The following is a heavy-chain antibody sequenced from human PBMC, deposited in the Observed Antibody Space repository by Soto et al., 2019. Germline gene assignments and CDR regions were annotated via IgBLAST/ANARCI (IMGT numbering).Heavy chain of an antibody. V-gene: IGHV3-48*02. Sequence: GGSLRLSCAASGFTFSSYSMNWVRQAPGKGLEWVSYISSSSSTIYYADSVKGRFTISRDNAKNSLYLQMNSLRDEDTAVYYCARDRAETYSGYGTAGYWGQGTLVTVSS. J-gene: IGHJ4*02. CDR3: ARDRAETYSGYGTAGY. CDR2: ISSSSSTI. CDR1: GFTFSSYS. D-gene: IGHD5-12*01.